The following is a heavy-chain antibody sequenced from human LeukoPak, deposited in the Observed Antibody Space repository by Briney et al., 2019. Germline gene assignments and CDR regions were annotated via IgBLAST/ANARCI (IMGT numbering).Heavy chain of an antibody. J-gene: IGHJ3*02. D-gene: IGHD2-2*01. Sequence: ASVKVSCKASGYTLIGYYFHWVRQAPGQGLEWLGWINPNSGGTNYAQKFQGRVTMTRDTSISTAYMELSRLRSDDTAVYYCARGTVDDAFDIWGQGTMVTVSS. V-gene: IGHV1-2*02. CDR1: GYTLIGYY. CDR2: INPNSGGT. CDR3: ARGTVDDAFDI.